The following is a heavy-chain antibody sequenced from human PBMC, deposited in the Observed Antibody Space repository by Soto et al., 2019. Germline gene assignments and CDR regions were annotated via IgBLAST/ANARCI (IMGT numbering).Heavy chain of an antibody. CDR2: LSDSVGTT. CDR1: GFSFGTYT. V-gene: IGHV3-23*01. J-gene: IGHJ4*02. D-gene: IGHD3-22*01. Sequence: PGGSLRLSCAVSGFSFGTYTVSWVGQAPGMGLEWVSGLSDSVGTTHYAYSVKGRFTISRDKSKNTLYLQMNNLRAEDTAVYYCAKHLIGGRLQSPFDLWGQGTQVTSPQ. CDR3: AKHLIGGRLQSPFDL.